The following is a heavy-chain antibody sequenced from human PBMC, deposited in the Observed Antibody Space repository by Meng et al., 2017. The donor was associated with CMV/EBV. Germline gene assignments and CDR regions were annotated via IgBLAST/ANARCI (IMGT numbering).Heavy chain of an antibody. CDR3: ARDYDDFWSGYRYNWFDP. CDR2: IFNDGNNI. D-gene: IGHD3-3*01. V-gene: IGHV3-33*01. CDR1: GFSFGSSA. J-gene: IGHJ5*02. Sequence: GESLKISCSASGFSFGSSAMYWVRQAPGKGLEWVSFIFNDGNNIHYSDSVRGRFAISRDNAKNSLYLQMNSLRAEDTAVYYCARDYDDFWSGYRYNWFDPWGQGTLVTVSS.